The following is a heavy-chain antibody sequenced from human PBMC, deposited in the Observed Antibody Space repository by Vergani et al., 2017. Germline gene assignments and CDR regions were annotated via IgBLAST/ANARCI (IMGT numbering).Heavy chain of an antibody. CDR1: GFTFSSYS. Sequence: EVQLVESGGGLVKPGGSLRLSCAASGFTFSSYSMNWVRQAPGKGLEWVSSISSSSSYIYYADSVKGRFTISRDNAKNSLYLQMNSLRAEDTAVYYCARDPSNYKVYYYYYYYMDVWGKGTTVTVS. V-gene: IGHV3-21*01. CDR3: ARDPSNYKVYYYYYYYMDV. D-gene: IGHD4-11*01. CDR2: ISSSSSYI. J-gene: IGHJ6*03.